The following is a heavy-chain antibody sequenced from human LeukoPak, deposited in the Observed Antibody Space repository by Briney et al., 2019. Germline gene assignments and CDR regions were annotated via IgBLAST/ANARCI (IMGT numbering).Heavy chain of an antibody. V-gene: IGHV3-21*01. CDR2: ISGSNSYI. J-gene: IGHJ4*02. CDR1: GFTVSSNY. D-gene: IGHD1-1*01. CDR3: ARALTTLTYEGY. Sequence: GGSLRLSCAASGFTVSSNYMSWVRQAPGKGLEWVSSISGSNSYIFYADSVKGRFTVSRDNAKDSLYLQMNSLRAEDTAVYYCARALTTLTYEGYWGQGTLVTVSS.